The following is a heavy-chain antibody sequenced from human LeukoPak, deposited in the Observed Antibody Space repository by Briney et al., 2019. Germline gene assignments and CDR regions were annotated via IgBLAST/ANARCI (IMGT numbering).Heavy chain of an antibody. CDR2: ISGSGGST. V-gene: IGHV3-23*01. Sequence: QPGGSLRLSCAASGFTFSSYAMSWVRQAPGKGLEWVSAISGSGGSTYYADSVKGRFTISRDNSKNTLYLQMNSLRAEDTAVYYCALRNPLDYTDYYYGMDVWGQGTTVTVSS. CDR1: GFTFSSYA. CDR3: ALRNPLDYTDYYYGMDV. J-gene: IGHJ6*02. D-gene: IGHD4-11*01.